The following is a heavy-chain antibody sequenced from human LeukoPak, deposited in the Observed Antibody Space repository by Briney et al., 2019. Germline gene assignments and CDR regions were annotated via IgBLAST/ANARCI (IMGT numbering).Heavy chain of an antibody. J-gene: IGHJ4*02. Sequence: PGGSLRLSCAASGFTFSSYGMHWVRQALGKGLEWVAVISYDGSNKYYADSVKGRFTISRDNSKNTLYLQMNSLRAEDTAVYYCARDLATADDYWGQGTLVTVSS. CDR2: ISYDGSNK. CDR3: ARDLATADDY. V-gene: IGHV3-30*19. CDR1: GFTFSSYG. D-gene: IGHD1-26*01.